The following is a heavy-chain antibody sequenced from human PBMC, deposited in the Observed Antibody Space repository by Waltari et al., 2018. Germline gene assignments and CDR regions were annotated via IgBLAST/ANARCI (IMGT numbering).Heavy chain of an antibody. Sequence: EVQLLESGGGLVQPGGSLRLSCAASGFTFSSYWMSWVRQAPGKGLEWVANIKTDGSEKYYVDSVKGRLTISRDNANNIVFLQMNNLTAEDTAVYYCARDRVYDSSGSSYVDFFDLWGHGTLVTVSS. V-gene: IGHV3-7*03. CDR1: GFTFSSYW. J-gene: IGHJ4*01. CDR2: IKTDGSEK. D-gene: IGHD3-22*01. CDR3: ARDRVYDSSGSSYVDFFDL.